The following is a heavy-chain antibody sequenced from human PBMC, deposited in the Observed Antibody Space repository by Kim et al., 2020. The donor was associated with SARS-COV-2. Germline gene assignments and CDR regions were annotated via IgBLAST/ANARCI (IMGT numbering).Heavy chain of an antibody. V-gene: IGHV4-34*01. CDR2: INHSGST. J-gene: IGHJ6*03. CDR3: ARGLYSSSIYYYYYYMDV. D-gene: IGHD6-6*01. Sequence: SETLSLTCAVYGGSFSGYYWSWIRQPPGKGLEWIGEINHSGSTNYNPSLKSRVTISVDTSKNQFSLKLSSVTAADTAVYYCARGLYSSSIYYYYYYMDV. CDR1: GGSFSGYY.